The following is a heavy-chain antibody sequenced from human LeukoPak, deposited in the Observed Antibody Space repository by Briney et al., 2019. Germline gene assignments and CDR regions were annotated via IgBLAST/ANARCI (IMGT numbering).Heavy chain of an antibody. V-gene: IGHV5-51*01. CDR1: GYSFVRYW. J-gene: IGHJ4*02. Sequence: ESLKISCMSSGYSFVRYWIGWVRQKPGKCVELMGIIYPGDSDTRYRPSFEGQITISADKSINTAYLQWRSLKASDTAMYYCARLHGLGSFFAFWGQGTLVTVFS. CDR2: IYPGDSDT. CDR3: ARLHGLGSFFAF. D-gene: IGHD3-10*01.